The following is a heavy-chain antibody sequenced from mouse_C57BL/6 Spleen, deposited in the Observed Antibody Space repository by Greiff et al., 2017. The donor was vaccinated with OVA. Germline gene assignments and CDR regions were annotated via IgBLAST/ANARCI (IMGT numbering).Heavy chain of an antibody. J-gene: IGHJ2*01. CDR3: ARQRYSNYPFDY. D-gene: IGHD2-5*01. CDR2: INPNNGGT. Sequence: VQLQQSGPELVKPGASVKISCKASGYTFTDYYMNWVKQSHGKSLEWIGDINPNNGGTSYNQKFKGKATLTVDKSSSTAYMELRSLTSEDSAVYYCARQRYSNYPFDYWGQGTTLTVSS. V-gene: IGHV1-26*01. CDR1: GYTFTDYY.